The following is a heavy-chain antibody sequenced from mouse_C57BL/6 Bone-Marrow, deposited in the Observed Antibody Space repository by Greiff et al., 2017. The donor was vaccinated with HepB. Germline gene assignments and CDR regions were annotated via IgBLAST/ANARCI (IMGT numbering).Heavy chain of an antibody. V-gene: IGHV7-3*01. Sequence: EVMLVDSGGGLVQPGGSLSLSCAASGFTFTDYYMSWVRQPPGKALEWLGFIRNKANGYTTEYSASVKGRFTISRDNSQSILYLQMNALRAEDSATYYCARSGSYPMDYWGQGTSVTVSS. CDR3: ARSGSYPMDY. CDR2: IRNKANGYTT. CDR1: GFTFTDYY. J-gene: IGHJ4*01.